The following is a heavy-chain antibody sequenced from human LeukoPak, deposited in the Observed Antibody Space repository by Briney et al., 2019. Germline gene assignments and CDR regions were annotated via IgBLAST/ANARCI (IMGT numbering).Heavy chain of an antibody. Sequence: GASVTVSFKASGGTFTIYAISWVRQAPGQGLEWMGGIIPIFGTANYAQKFQGRVTITADESTSTAYMELSSLRSEDTAVYYCARDWLPGSFDYWGQGTLVTVSS. CDR1: GGTFTIYA. V-gene: IGHV1-69*13. J-gene: IGHJ4*02. CDR2: IIPIFGTA. D-gene: IGHD3-10*01. CDR3: ARDWLPGSFDY.